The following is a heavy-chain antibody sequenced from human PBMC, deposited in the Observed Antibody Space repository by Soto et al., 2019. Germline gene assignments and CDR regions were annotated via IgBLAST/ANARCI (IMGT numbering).Heavy chain of an antibody. CDR1: GFSLSTSGVG. Sequence: QITLKESGPTLVKPTQTLTLTCTFSGFSLSTSGVGVGWIRQPPGKSLEWLALIYWNDDKRYSPSLKSRLTITKDTSKNQVVLTMTNMDPVDTATYYCALYARVSYYFDYWGQGTLVTVSS. J-gene: IGHJ4*02. CDR2: IYWNDDK. V-gene: IGHV2-5*01. CDR3: ALYARVSYYFDY. D-gene: IGHD2-8*01.